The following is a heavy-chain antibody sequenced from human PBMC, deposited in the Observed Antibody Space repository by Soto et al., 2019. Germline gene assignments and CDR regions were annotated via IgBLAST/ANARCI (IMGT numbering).Heavy chain of an antibody. CDR2: ISSSSSTI. D-gene: IGHD3-9*01. V-gene: IGHV3-48*01. CDR1: GFTFSSYS. J-gene: IGHJ4*02. Sequence: GGSLRLSCAASGFTFSSYSMNWVRQAPGKGLEWVSYISSSSSTIYYADSVKGRFTISRDNAKNSLYLQMNSLRAEDTAVYYCARNTNPRILTGRYWGQGTLVTVSS. CDR3: ARNTNPRILTGRY.